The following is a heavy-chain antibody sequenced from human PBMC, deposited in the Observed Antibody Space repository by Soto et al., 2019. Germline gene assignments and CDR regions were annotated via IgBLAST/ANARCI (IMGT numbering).Heavy chain of an antibody. Sequence: QVQLVESGGGVVLPGRSLRLSCAASGFTFSSYGMHWVRQAPGKGLEWVAVIWYDGSNKYSADSVKGRFTISRDNSKNTRYVQMNSLGAEDTAVYYCARDCAGYSGGWYQRGGFDYWGQGTLVTVSS. V-gene: IGHV3-33*01. D-gene: IGHD6-19*01. CDR2: IWYDGSNK. CDR3: ARDCAGYSGGWYQRGGFDY. CDR1: GFTFSSYG. J-gene: IGHJ4*02.